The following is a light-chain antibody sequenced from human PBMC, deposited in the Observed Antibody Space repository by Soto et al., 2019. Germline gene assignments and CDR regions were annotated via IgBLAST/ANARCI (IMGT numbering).Light chain of an antibody. CDR1: QSVGSNF. J-gene: IGKJ5*01. Sequence: EIVLTQSPGTLSFSPGERATLSCRASQSVGSNFLHWFQQRPDQPPRLLIYGASNRATGIPDRFSASGSATDFTLTISRLEPEDFAVYYCQQSGYSPLTFGQGTRLDI. CDR2: GAS. V-gene: IGKV3-20*01. CDR3: QQSGYSPLT.